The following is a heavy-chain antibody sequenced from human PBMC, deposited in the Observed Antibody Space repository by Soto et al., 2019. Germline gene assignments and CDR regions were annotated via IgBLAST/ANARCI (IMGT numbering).Heavy chain of an antibody. D-gene: IGHD2-2*01. CDR2: ISHYSLET. CDR1: GYTFTNYG. J-gene: IGHJ5*02. V-gene: IGHV1-18*04. Sequence: QVQLVQSGGEVKTPGASVKVSCKASGYTFTNYGITWVRQAPGQGLEWLGWISHYSLETDYAQKFQGRVTMTTDTSTTTTYMELRSLTSDDTAVYYCARAISTSRYTWFDPWGQGSLVTVSS. CDR3: ARAISTSRYTWFDP.